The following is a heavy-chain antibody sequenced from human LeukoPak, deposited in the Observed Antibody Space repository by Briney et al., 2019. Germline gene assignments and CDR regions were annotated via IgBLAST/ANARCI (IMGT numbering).Heavy chain of an antibody. CDR3: ATIGKGMAAGGGNYYYYMDV. J-gene: IGHJ6*03. V-gene: IGHV1-69*05. CDR1: GGTFSSYA. D-gene: IGHD6-13*01. Sequence: GASVKVFRKASGGTFSSYAISWVRQAPGQGLEWMGGIIPIFGTANYAQKFQGRVTITTDESTSTAYIELSSLRSEDTAVYYCATIGKGMAAGGGNYYYYMDVWGKGTTVTVSS. CDR2: IIPIFGTA.